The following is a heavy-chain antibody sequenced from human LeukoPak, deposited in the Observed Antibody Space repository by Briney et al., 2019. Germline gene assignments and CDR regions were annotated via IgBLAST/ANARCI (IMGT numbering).Heavy chain of an antibody. Sequence: SGGSLTLSCAASGFTFSSYDMHWVRQATGKGLEWVSAIGTAGDTYYPGSVKGRFTISRENAKNSLYLQMNSLRAGDTAVYYCAREGGYSYGSSHYYYYGMDVWGQGTTVTVSS. CDR1: GFTFSSYD. CDR2: IGTAGDT. V-gene: IGHV3-13*04. D-gene: IGHD5-18*01. CDR3: AREGGYSYGSSHYYYYGMDV. J-gene: IGHJ6*02.